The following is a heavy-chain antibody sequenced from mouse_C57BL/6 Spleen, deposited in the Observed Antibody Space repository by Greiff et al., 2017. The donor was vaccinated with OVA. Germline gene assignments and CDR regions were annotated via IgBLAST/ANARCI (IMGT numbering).Heavy chain of an antibody. CDR1: GFSLTSYG. D-gene: IGHD4-1*01. CDR2: IWGVGST. V-gene: IGHV2-6*01. J-gene: IGHJ4*01. CDR3: ASGLGDAMDY. Sequence: VQLKESGPGLVAPSQSLSISCTVSGFSLTSYGVDWVRQSPGTGLEWLGVIWGVGSTNYNSDPKYRQSSSKDNSKSQFFLKMNRRQTDETAMYYCASGLGDAMDYWGQGTSVTVSS.